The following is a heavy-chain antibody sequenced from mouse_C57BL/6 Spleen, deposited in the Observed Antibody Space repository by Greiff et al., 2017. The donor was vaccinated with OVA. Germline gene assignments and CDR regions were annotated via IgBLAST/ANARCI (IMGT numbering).Heavy chain of an antibody. D-gene: IGHD2-2*01. V-gene: IGHV1-52*01. CDR1: GYTFTSYW. CDR2: IDPSDSET. CDR3: AVYGYDGGADY. Sequence: QVQLQQPGAELVRPGSSVTLSCKASGYTFTSYWMHWVKQRPIQGLEWIGNIDPSDSETHYNQQFKDKASLTVDKSSSTAYMQLSSLTSEDSAVYYCAVYGYDGGADYWGQGTTLTVSS. J-gene: IGHJ2*01.